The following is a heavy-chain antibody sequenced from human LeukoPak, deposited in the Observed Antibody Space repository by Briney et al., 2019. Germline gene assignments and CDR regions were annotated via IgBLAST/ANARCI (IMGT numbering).Heavy chain of an antibody. J-gene: IGHJ3*01. CDR1: GFSFSTYA. V-gene: IGHV3-23*01. D-gene: IGHD2-2*01. Sequence: GGSLRLSCAASGFSFSTYAMSWVRQAPGKGLEWVSIISAGGGYTYYADSVKGRFTISRDNSKNTLFLQMNSLRAEDTAVYYCAKDRSCTGSSCNVGSWGQGTMVTVSS. CDR2: ISAGGGYT. CDR3: AKDRSCTGSSCNVGS.